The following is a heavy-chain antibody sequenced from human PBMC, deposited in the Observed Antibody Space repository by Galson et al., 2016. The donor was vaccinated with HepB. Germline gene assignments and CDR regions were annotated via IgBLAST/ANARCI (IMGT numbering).Heavy chain of an antibody. V-gene: IGHV3-7*03. J-gene: IGHJ6*02. Sequence: SLRLSCAASGFTFSSYWMSWVRQAPGKGLEWVANIKQDGSEEYYVDSVKGRFTISRDNTKNSLYLQMNSLRPEDTALYYCARAGHYHYAMDVWGQGTTVTVSS. CDR2: IKQDGSEE. CDR1: GFTFSSYW. CDR3: ARAGHYHYAMDV.